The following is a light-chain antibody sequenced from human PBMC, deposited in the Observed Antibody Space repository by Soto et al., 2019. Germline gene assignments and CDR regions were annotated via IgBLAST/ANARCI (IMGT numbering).Light chain of an antibody. CDR3: CSYEGSDTWV. Sequence: QSALTQPASVSGSPGQSITISCTGTSSDVGSYKLISWYQQHPGQAPKLMIYEVTKRPSGISNRFSGSKSGNAASLTISGLQAEDEADYYCCSYEGSDTWVFGGGTKLTVL. CDR1: SSDVGSYKL. J-gene: IGLJ3*02. CDR2: EVT. V-gene: IGLV2-23*02.